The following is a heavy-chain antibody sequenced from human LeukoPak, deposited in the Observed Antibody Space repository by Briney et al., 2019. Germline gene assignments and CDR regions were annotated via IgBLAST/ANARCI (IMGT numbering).Heavy chain of an antibody. J-gene: IGHJ4*02. Sequence: NSGESLKISCKGSGYSFTSYWIGWVRQMPGKGLEWMGIIYPGDSDTRYSPSFQGQVTISADKSISTAYLQWSSLKASDTAIYYCARRTWEYYFDYWGQGTLVTVSS. V-gene: IGHV5-51*01. CDR2: IYPGDSDT. D-gene: IGHD1-26*01. CDR3: ARRTWEYYFDY. CDR1: GYSFTSYW.